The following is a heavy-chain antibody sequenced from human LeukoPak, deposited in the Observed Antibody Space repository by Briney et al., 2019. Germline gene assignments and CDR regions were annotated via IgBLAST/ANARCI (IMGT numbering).Heavy chain of an antibody. CDR1: GFTFSSYW. CDR3: ARVDRITIFGVVISWFDP. V-gene: IGHV3-7*01. CDR2: IKQDGSEK. D-gene: IGHD3-3*01. Sequence: GGSLRLSCAASGFTFSSYWMSWVRQAPGKGLEWVANIKQDGSEKHYVDSVKGRFTISRDNAKNSLYLQMNSLRAEDTAVYYCARVDRITIFGVVISWFDPWGQGTLVTVSS. J-gene: IGHJ5*02.